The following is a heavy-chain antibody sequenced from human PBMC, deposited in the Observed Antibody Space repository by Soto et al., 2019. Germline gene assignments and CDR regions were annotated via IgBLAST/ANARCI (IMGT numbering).Heavy chain of an antibody. CDR3: TRGSRPAAIRATFDS. CDR1: GDTFKNFA. Sequence: QVLLVQSGAEVKKPGSSVRVSCKASGDTFKNFAFSWVRQAPGHGVEWVGGILPLFNAPTYAQKFQGRVAITAAEYTSTAYVCLSRLTSDDTAVYLCTRGSRPAAIRATFDSWGQGTLVTVSS. V-gene: IGHV1-69*01. CDR2: ILPLFNAP. D-gene: IGHD2-2*02. J-gene: IGHJ4*02.